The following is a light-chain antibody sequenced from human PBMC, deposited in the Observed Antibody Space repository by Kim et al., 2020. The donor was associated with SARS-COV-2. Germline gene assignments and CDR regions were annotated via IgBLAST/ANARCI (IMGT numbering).Light chain of an antibody. CDR2: EDD. CDR1: SGSIASNY. V-gene: IGLV6-57*04. Sequence: NFMLTQPHSVSESPGKTVTISCTRSSGSIASNYVQWYQQRPGSAPSTVIYEDDQTPSGVPDRFSGSIDTSSNSASLTISGLKTKDEADYYCQSSDSNNRVFGGGTQLTVL. J-gene: IGLJ3*02. CDR3: QSSDSNNRV.